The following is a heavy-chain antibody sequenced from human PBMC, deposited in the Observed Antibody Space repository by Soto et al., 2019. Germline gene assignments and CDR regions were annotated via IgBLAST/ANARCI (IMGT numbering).Heavy chain of an antibody. Sequence: PSETLSLTCTVSGGSISSYYWSWIRQPPGKGLEWIGYIYYSGSTNYNPSLKSRVTISVDTSKNQFSLKLSSVTAADTAVYYCARVLWYYDILTGRPSDYYYYYYMDVWGKGTTVTVSS. D-gene: IGHD3-9*01. CDR3: ARVLWYYDILTGRPSDYYYYYYMDV. CDR1: GGSISSYY. CDR2: IYYSGST. V-gene: IGHV4-59*01. J-gene: IGHJ6*03.